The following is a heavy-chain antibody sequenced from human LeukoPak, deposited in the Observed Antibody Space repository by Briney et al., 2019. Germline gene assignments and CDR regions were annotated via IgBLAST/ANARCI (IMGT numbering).Heavy chain of an antibody. V-gene: IGHV4-4*07. D-gene: IGHD2-2*01. J-gene: IGHJ6*02. Sequence: PSETLSLTCTVSGGSISSYYWSWIRQPAGKGLEWIGRIYTSGSTNYSPSLKSRVTMSVDTSKNQFSLKLSSVTAADTAVYYCARDRTVPAAGYYGMDVWGQGTTVTVSS. CDR2: IYTSGST. CDR3: ARDRTVPAAGYYGMDV. CDR1: GGSISSYY.